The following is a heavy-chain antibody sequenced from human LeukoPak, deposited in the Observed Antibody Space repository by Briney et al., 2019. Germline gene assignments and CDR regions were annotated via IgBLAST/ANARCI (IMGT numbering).Heavy chain of an antibody. CDR2: IWYDGSNK. D-gene: IGHD3-22*01. CDR1: GFTFSSYG. J-gene: IGHJ4*02. Sequence: GGSLRLSCAASGFTFSSYGMHWVRHAPGKGLEWVAVIWYDGSNKYYADSVKGRFTISRDNSKNTLYLQMNSLRAEDTAVYYCAKPTFSYYYDSSGYSSFDYWGQGTLVTVSS. CDR3: AKPTFSYYYDSSGYSSFDY. V-gene: IGHV3-33*06.